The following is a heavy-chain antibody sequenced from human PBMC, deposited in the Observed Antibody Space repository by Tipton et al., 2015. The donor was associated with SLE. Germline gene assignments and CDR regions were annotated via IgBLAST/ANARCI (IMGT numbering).Heavy chain of an antibody. CDR3: AKETENNWEFDY. D-gene: IGHD1-26*01. CDR2: ISYDGSNK. V-gene: IGHV3-30*18. J-gene: IGHJ4*02. CDR1: GFTFSNYG. Sequence: SLRLSCAASGFTFSNYGMHWVRQAPGKGLEWVAVISYDGSNKYYADSVKGRFTISRDNSKNTLYLQMNSLRPEDTAVYYCAKETENNWEFDYWGQGTLVTVSS.